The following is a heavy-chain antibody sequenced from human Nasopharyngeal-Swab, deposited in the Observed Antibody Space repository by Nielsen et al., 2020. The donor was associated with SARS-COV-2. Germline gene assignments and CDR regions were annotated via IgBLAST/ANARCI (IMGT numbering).Heavy chain of an antibody. CDR3: ARGAPSSYWFDP. V-gene: IGHV4-34*01. J-gene: IGHJ5*02. CDR1: GESFSNYY. Sequence: SETLSLTCAVFGESFSNYYWTWIRQPPGKELEWIGEFKYGGSSNYNPSLKSRVTMSLDTSKNQFSLELSSVTAADTAVYYCARGAPSSYWFDPWGQGTLVTVSS. CDR2: FKYGGSS.